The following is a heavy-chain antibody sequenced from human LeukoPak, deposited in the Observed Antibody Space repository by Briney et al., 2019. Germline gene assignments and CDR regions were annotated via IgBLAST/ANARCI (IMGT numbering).Heavy chain of an antibody. CDR2: INHSGST. D-gene: IGHD3-3*01. J-gene: IGHJ4*02. CDR1: GGSFSGYY. CDR3: ARVRHDFWSGYSMGASVSRGGLDY. Sequence: SETLSLTCAVYGGSFSGYYWSWIRQPPGKGLERIGEINHSGSTNYNPSLKSRVTISVDTSKNQFSLKLSSVTAADTAVYYCARVRHDFWSGYSMGASVSRGGLDYWGQGTLVTVSS. V-gene: IGHV4-34*01.